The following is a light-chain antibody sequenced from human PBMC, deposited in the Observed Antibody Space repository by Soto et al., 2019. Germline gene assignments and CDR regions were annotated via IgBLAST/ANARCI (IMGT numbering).Light chain of an antibody. V-gene: IGLV1-44*01. J-gene: IGLJ1*01. CDR3: AAWDGSLNVYV. CDR1: SSSIGSNS. CDR2: TNS. Sequence: QSVLTQPTSAPGTPGQRVTISCSGSSSSIGSNSVNWYQQLPRTAPKVLIYTNSQRPSGVPDRFSGSKSGTSASLAISGLQPEDEADYYCAAWDGSLNVYVFGTGTKLTVL.